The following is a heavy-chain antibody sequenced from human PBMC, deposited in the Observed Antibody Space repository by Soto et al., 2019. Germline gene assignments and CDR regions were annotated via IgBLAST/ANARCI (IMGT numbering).Heavy chain of an antibody. CDR2: IYHSGKT. Sequence: QVQLQESGPGLVKPSQTLSLTCSVSGVSVSSGTFYWSWIRQHPGKGLEWIGYIYHSGKTYYNPSSKSRVTVSVDASKNQFSLKLTSMTAADPAVYYCASFGVFVAAVDVWGQGTTVIVSS. J-gene: IGHJ6*02. CDR3: ASFGVFVAAVDV. D-gene: IGHD3-3*01. V-gene: IGHV4-31*03. CDR1: GVSVSSGTFY.